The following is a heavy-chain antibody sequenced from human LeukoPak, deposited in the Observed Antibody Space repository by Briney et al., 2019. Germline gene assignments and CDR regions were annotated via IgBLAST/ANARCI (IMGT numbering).Heavy chain of an antibody. CDR2: IYWDDDK. V-gene: IGHV2-5*02. Sequence: TLSLTCTVSGGSISFYYWSWIRQPPGEALEWLALIYWDDDKRYSPSLKSRLTITKDTSKNQVVLTMTNMDPVDTAAYYCAHTAHYDILTGYYIPPFDYWGQGTLVTVSS. J-gene: IGHJ4*02. CDR1: GGSISFYYW. D-gene: IGHD3-9*01. CDR3: AHTAHYDILTGYYIPPFDY.